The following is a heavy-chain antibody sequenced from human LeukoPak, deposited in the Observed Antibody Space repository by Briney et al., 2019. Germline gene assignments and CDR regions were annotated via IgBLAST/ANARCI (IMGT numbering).Heavy chain of an antibody. CDR3: ARGYCRDDICQVFPY. CDR2: MSYSGRT. D-gene: IGHD2-21*02. J-gene: IGHJ4*02. V-gene: IGHV4-59*02. CDR1: GGSVSSYY. Sequence: SETLSLTCTVSGGSVSSYYWSWIRQTPEKGLEWIGYMSYSGRTDYGPSLKSRVTMSVDTSKNQFSLKMSYVTAADTGVYYCARGYCRDDICQVFPYWGQGTLVTVSS.